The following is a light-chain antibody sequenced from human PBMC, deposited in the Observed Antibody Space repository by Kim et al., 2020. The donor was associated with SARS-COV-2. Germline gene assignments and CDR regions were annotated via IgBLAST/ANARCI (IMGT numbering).Light chain of an antibody. CDR2: AAS. Sequence: AGDRVTITCRASQTISSYLNWYQQKPGKAPNLLIYAASRLQRGVPARFSGSGSGTHFTLTISGLQPEDVATYYCQQSYSDPPEYTFGQGTKVDIK. CDR3: QQSYSDPPEYT. CDR1: QTISSY. J-gene: IGKJ2*01. V-gene: IGKV1-39*01.